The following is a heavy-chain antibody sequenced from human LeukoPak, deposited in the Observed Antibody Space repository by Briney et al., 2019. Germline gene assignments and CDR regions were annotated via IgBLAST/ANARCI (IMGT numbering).Heavy chain of an antibody. J-gene: IGHJ4*02. CDR2: ISDDGNRK. CDR3: VKDLSGYWTFDY. D-gene: IGHD1-1*01. Sequence: PGGSLRLSCAASGFTFSNAWMNWVRQAPGKGLEWVAVISDDGNRKYYADSVQGRFTISRDNSKNTLYLQMNSLRAEDTAVYFCVKDLSGYWTFDYWGQGTLVTVSS. V-gene: IGHV3-30*18. CDR1: GFTFSNAW.